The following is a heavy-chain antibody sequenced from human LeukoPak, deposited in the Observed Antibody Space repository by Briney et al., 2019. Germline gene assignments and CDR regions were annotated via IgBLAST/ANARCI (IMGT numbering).Heavy chain of an antibody. J-gene: IGHJ4*02. CDR2: IKQDGSER. Sequence: GGSLRLSCAASGFTCSSYWMSWVRQAPGKGQEGVANIKQDGSERYYVDSVKGRFTISRDNAKNSLYLQMSSLRAEDTAVYYCARGPSGGNGFSYWGQGTLVTVSS. CDR1: GFTCSSYW. V-gene: IGHV3-7*04. CDR3: ARGPSGGNGFSY. D-gene: IGHD2-15*01.